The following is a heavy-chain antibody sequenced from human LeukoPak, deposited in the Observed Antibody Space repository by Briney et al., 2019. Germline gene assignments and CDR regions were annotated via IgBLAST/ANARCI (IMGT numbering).Heavy chain of an antibody. CDR2: ISWNSGSI. V-gene: IGHV3-9*01. J-gene: IGHJ4*02. D-gene: IGHD3-16*01. CDR1: RFTFDDYA. Sequence: GGSLRLSCAASRFTFDDYAMHWVRHAPGKGLEWVSGISWNSGSIGYADSVKGRFTISRDNAKNSLYLQMNSLRAEDTALYYCALNRGDYDYAWGYFDYWGQGTLVTVSS. CDR3: ALNRGDYDYAWGYFDY.